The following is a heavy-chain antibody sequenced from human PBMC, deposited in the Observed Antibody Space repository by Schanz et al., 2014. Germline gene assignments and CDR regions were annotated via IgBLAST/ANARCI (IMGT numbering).Heavy chain of an antibody. CDR2: ISGSAGFT. D-gene: IGHD2-15*01. CDR3: ARDPGGTKTHGL. J-gene: IGHJ4*02. V-gene: IGHV3-23*04. CDR1: GFTFSTYA. Sequence: EVQLAESGGGFVQPGGSLRLSCAASGFTFSTYAMNWVRQAPGKGLEWVSSISGSAGFTYYADSVQGRFTISRDNSKNTLYLQMNSLRAEDTAVYYCARDPGGTKTHGLWGQGTLVTVSS.